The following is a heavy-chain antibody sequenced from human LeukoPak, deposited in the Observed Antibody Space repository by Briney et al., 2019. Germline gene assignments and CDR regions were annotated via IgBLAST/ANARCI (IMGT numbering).Heavy chain of an antibody. CDR2: ISSGGSTI. J-gene: IGHJ4*02. CDR3: ARRAGAYSHPYDY. CDR1: GFTFSSFE. V-gene: IGHV3-48*03. D-gene: IGHD4/OR15-4a*01. Sequence: GGSLRLSCAASGFTFSSFEMKWVRQAPGKGLEWVSYISSGGSTIYYADSVKGRFTISRDNSKNTLFLQMNSLRAEDTAVYYCARRAGAYSHPYDYRGQGTLVTVSS.